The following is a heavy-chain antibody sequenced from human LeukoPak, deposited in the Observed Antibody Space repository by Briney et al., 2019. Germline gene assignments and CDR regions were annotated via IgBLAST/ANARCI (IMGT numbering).Heavy chain of an antibody. Sequence: GASVKVSCKASGYTFTGYYMHWVRQAPGQGLEWMGWINPSIGGTNFAQKFQGRVTMTRDTSISTAYMALSRLRSDDTAVYYCARGPLVAAGTGGWFDPWGQGTLVTVSS. CDR2: INPSIGGT. D-gene: IGHD6-13*01. V-gene: IGHV1-2*02. CDR3: ARGPLVAAGTGGWFDP. CDR1: GYTFTGYY. J-gene: IGHJ5*02.